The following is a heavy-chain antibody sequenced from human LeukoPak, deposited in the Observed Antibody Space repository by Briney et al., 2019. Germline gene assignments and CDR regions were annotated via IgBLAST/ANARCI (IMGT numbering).Heavy chain of an antibody. CDR1: GGSIGSHY. Sequence: SETLSLTCTVSGGSIGSHYWSWIRQPPGKGLEWIGYIYYSGSTRYNPSLKSRVTISVDTSENQFSLKLSSVTAADTAVYYCARVYESSGYDAFDIWGQGTMVTVSS. V-gene: IGHV4-59*11. J-gene: IGHJ3*02. D-gene: IGHD3-22*01. CDR3: ARVYESSGYDAFDI. CDR2: IYYSGST.